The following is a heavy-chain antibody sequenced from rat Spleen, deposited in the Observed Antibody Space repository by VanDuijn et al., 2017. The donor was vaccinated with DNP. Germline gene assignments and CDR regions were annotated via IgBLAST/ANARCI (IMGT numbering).Heavy chain of an antibody. D-gene: IGHD1-10*01. CDR1: GFTFSYYW. V-gene: IGHV5S13*01. CDR2: ISTGGGNT. CDR3: ARVNNYEDYGLDA. J-gene: IGHJ4*01. Sequence: EVQLVESGGDLVQPGRSLKLSCVASGFTFSYYWMAWVRQAPTKGLEWVASISTGGGNTYYRDSVKGRFTISRDNAKNTLYLQMNSLRSEDTATYYCARVNNYEDYGLDAWGQGTSVTVSS.